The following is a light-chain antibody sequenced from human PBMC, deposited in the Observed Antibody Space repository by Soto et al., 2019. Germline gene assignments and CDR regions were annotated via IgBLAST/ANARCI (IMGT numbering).Light chain of an antibody. CDR3: QQYNNWPRT. CDR1: QSVSSD. Sequence: EIVLTQSPGTLSLSPGERATLSCRASQSVSSDLAWYHQKPGQAPRLLIYGASTRATGIPARFSGSGSGTEFTLTINSLQSEDFAAYYCQQYNNWPRTFGQGTKV. J-gene: IGKJ1*01. V-gene: IGKV3-15*01. CDR2: GAS.